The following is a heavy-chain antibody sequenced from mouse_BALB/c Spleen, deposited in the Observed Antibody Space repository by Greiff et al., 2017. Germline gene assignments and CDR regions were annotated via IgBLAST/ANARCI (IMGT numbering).Heavy chain of an antibody. V-gene: IGHV5-6-3*01. Sequence: EVQLVESGEGLVQPGGSLKLSCAASGFTFGSYGMSWVRQTPDKRLELVATINSNGGSTYYPDSVKGRFTISRDNAKNTLYLQMSSLKSEDTAMYYCARDRGTTGGWYFDVWGAGTTVTVSS. CDR2: INSNGGST. CDR1: GFTFGSYG. J-gene: IGHJ1*01. D-gene: IGHD1-1*01. CDR3: ARDRGTTGGWYFDV.